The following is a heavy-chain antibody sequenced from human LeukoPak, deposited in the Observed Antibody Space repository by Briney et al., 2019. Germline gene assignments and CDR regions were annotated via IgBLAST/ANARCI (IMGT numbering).Heavy chain of an antibody. CDR1: GGSINNYY. V-gene: IGHV4-4*07. CDR3: ARGRYCSADICSGGDAFDI. D-gene: IGHD2-15*01. Sequence: SETLSLTCTVSGGSINNYYWSWIRQPAGKGLEWIGRIYTRGSTNYNPSLKNRVTMSVDTSKNQFSLKLSSVTAADTAVYYCARGRYCSADICSGGDAFDIWGQGIMVSVSS. CDR2: IYTRGST. J-gene: IGHJ3*02.